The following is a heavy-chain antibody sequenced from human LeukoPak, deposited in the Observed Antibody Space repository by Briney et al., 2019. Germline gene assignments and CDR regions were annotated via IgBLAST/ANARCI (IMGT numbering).Heavy chain of an antibody. D-gene: IGHD2-8*01. Sequence: GGSLTLSCAASGFTFTGYAMNWVRQAPGKGLEWVSGISAGGGGTYDADSAKGRFTMSRDNSKNMLYLEMHSLRADDTAVYYCTKLSGVAAAFDIWAKGQWSPSLQ. J-gene: IGHJ3*02. CDR1: GFTFTGYA. CDR2: ISAGGGGT. CDR3: TKLSGVAAAFDI. V-gene: IGHV3-23*01.